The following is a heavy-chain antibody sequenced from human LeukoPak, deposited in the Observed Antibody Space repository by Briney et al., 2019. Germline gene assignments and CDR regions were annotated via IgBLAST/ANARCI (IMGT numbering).Heavy chain of an antibody. V-gene: IGHV4-59*12. Sequence: PSETLSLTCTVSGGSISSYYWSWIRQPPGKGLKWIGYIYYSGSTNYNPSLKSRVTISVDTSKNQFSLKLSSVTAADTAVYYCARTDDYGDSRGAFDIWGQGTMVTVSS. CDR2: IYYSGST. CDR1: GGSISSYY. CDR3: ARTDDYGDSRGAFDI. J-gene: IGHJ3*02. D-gene: IGHD4-17*01.